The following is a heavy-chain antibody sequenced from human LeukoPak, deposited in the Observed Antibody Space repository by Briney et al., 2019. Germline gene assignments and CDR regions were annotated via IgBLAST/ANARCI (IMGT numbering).Heavy chain of an antibody. CDR1: GGSFSGYY. D-gene: IGHD3-10*01. J-gene: IGHJ5*02. CDR3: ARHRAAMVRGVRDNWFDP. CDR2: IYYSGST. V-gene: IGHV4-34*01. Sequence: SETLSPTCAVYGGSFSGYYWSWIRQPPGKGLEWIGSIYYSGSTYYNPSLKSRVTISVDTSKNQFSLKLSSVTAADTAVYYCARHRAAMVRGVRDNWFDPWGQGTLVTVSS.